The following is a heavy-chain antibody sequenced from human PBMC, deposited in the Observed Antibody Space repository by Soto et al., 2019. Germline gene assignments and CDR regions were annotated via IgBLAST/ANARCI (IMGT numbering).Heavy chain of an antibody. Sequence: EVQLVESGGGLVKPGGSLRLSCAASGFTFTRYSMNWVRQAPGKGLECVSSISSTTNYIYYADSMKGRFTVSRDNAKNSVYLEINSLSPEDTAVYCGAREYEDLTSTFDYLGQPTPVTVPS. CDR3: AREYEDLTSTFDY. CDR1: GFTFTRYS. CDR2: ISSTTNYI. J-gene: IGHJ4*02. D-gene: IGHD3-3*01. V-gene: IGHV3-21*03.